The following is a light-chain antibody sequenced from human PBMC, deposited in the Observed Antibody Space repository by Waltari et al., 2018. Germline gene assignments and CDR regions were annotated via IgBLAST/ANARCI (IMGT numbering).Light chain of an antibody. CDR1: QSVGRT. CDR2: GAS. V-gene: IGKV3-20*01. CDR3: QHYVALPMT. J-gene: IGKJ1*01. Sequence: EIVLTQSPGTLSLSPGDRATLSCRASQSVGRTLAWYQQKPGQAPSLVIYGASIRATGIPDRFSGSGSGTDFSLTISRLEPEDFAVYYCQHYVALPMTFGQGTKVEIK.